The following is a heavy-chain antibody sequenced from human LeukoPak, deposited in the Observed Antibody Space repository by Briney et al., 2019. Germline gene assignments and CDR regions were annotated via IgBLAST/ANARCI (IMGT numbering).Heavy chain of an antibody. CDR2: INGNGGSR. CDR1: GFIFEEYG. Sequence: LPGGSLRLSCAASGFIFEEYGMTWVRQAPGKGLEWVSGINGNGGSRGYAASVKGRFTVSRDNAKNALYLQMNSLRADDTAVYYCTNFDFWDQGTLVTVSS. CDR3: TNFDF. V-gene: IGHV3-20*04. J-gene: IGHJ4*02.